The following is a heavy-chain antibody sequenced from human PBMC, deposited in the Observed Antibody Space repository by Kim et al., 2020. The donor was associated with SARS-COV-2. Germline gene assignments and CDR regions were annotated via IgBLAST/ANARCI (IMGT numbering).Heavy chain of an antibody. J-gene: IGHJ5*02. CDR3: ARGSRYYGSGSYPSWFDP. D-gene: IGHD3-10*01. V-gene: IGHV4-31*02. Sequence: KSRVTISVDTSKNQFSLKLSSVTAADTAVYYCARGSRYYGSGSYPSWFDPWGQGTLVTVSS.